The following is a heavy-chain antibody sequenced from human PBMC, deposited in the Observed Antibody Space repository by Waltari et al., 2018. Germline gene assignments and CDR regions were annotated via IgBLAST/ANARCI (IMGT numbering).Heavy chain of an antibody. V-gene: IGHV4-38-2*02. J-gene: IGHJ5*01. CDR3: ARFSPSQXXXSGXXNWFDS. CDR1: GYSIXTXXX. Sequence: VXLXXSGPGLXXASXXXSLTCTVSGYSIXTXXXXAXIRKPPGXGLAWXGSSYHFGXXXYNPSLQSRVTILVDSSKXQISLXXSSVTAADTAVXYCARFSPSQXXXSGXXNWFDSWGQGTLVTVSS. D-gene: IGHD3-22*01. CDR2: SYHFGXX.